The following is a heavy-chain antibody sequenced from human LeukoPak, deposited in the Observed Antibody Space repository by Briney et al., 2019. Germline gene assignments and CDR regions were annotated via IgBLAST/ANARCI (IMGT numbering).Heavy chain of an antibody. CDR1: GFTFSSYA. Sequence: GSLRLSCAASGFTFSSYAMHWVRQAPGKGLEWVAVIAYDGSNKYYADSVKGRFTISRDNSKNTLYLQMNSLRAEDTAVYYCARDIYSGLLAGYFDYWGQGTLVTVSS. CDR2: IAYDGSNK. D-gene: IGHD5-12*01. J-gene: IGHJ4*02. CDR3: ARDIYSGLLAGYFDY. V-gene: IGHV3-30-3*01.